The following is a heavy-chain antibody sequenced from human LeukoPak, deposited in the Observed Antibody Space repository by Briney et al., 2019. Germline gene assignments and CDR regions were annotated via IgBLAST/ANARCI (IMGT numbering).Heavy chain of an antibody. CDR2: IRNLAYGGAP. J-gene: IGHJ6*02. Sequence: GGSLRLSCTASGFTFGDYAMSWVRQAPGKGLEWVGFIRNLAYGGAPEYAASVRGRLTISRDKYKSIAYLQMNSLKTEDTGIYYCTSDTGSYLAYYGLDVWGQGTTVTVSS. CDR1: GFTFGDYA. V-gene: IGHV3-49*04. D-gene: IGHD1-26*01. CDR3: TSDTGSYLAYYGLDV.